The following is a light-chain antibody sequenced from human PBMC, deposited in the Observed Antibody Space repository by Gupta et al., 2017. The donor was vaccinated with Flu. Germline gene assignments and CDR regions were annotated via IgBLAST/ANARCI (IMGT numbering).Light chain of an antibody. J-gene: IGKJ5*01. V-gene: IGKV3-15*01. CDR3: QQYNNWPLA. CDR1: QSVSSN. Sequence: PATLSVSPGERATLSCRASQSVSSNLAWYQQKPGQAPRLLIYGASTRATGIPARFSGSGSGTEFTLTISSLQSEDFAVYYCQQYNNWPLAFGQGTRLEIK. CDR2: GAS.